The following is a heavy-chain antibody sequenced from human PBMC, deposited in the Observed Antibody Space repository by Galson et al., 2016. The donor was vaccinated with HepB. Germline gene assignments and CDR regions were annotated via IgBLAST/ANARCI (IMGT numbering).Heavy chain of an antibody. CDR1: GYTFTTFG. D-gene: IGHD5-18*01. V-gene: IGHV1-3*01. Sequence: SVKVSCKASGYTFTTFGIHWVRQAPGQRLEWMGWISGGDGDTKYSQNFQDRVIITRDTSASTAYMEVSSLSSEDTAIYYCAREGNEAWQTPMSWFDYWGQGTLVTVSS. CDR3: AREGNEAWQTPMSWFDY. J-gene: IGHJ4*02. CDR2: ISGGDGDT.